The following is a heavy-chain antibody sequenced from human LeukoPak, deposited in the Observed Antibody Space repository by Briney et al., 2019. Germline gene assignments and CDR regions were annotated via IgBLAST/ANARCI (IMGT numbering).Heavy chain of an antibody. CDR2: IDLGSGGT. Sequence: ASVKVSCKASGYTFINYYMHWVRQPPGQGLEWMGIIDLGSGGTTYAQKFQGRVTMTRDTSTSTVYMELSSLRSEDTAVYYCAREIFGLYFDSSGGPWAFDIWGQGTMVTVSS. D-gene: IGHD3-22*01. CDR3: AREIFGLYFDSSGGPWAFDI. J-gene: IGHJ3*02. V-gene: IGHV1-46*01. CDR1: GYTFINYY.